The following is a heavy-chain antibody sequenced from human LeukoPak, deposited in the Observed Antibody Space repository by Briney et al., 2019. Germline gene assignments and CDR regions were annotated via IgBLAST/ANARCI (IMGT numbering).Heavy chain of an antibody. CDR3: ARGGGLNDKYSSSWHWGWLDP. CDR1: GFTFSDYY. J-gene: IGHJ5*02. CDR2: ISSSGSTI. Sequence: PGGSLRLSCAASGFTFSDYYMSWIRQAPGEGLEWVSYISSSGSTIYYADSVKGRFTISRDNAKNSLYLQMNSLRAEDTAVYYCARGGGLNDKYSSSWHWGWLDPWGQGTLVTVSS. V-gene: IGHV3-11*01. D-gene: IGHD6-13*01.